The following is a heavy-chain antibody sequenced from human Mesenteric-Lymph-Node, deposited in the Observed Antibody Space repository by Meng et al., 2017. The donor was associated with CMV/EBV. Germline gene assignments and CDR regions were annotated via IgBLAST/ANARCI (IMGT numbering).Heavy chain of an antibody. J-gene: IGHJ4*02. CDR2: INAGDNGA. Sequence: GESLKISCAASGFTFNTYVMSWVRQTPGKGLEWVSLINAGDNGAYFIDSARGRFTIAKDISKNTLFLQMDSLKVEDTAIYFCAKDGWEYYYDSSGHYANWGQGTLVTVSS. CDR3: AKDGWEYYYDSSGHYAN. D-gene: IGHD3-22*01. CDR1: GFTFNTYV. V-gene: IGHV3-23*01.